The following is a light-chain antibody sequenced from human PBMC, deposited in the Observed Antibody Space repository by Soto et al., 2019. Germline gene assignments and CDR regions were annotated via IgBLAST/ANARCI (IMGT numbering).Light chain of an antibody. CDR3: SSYSSSTTHVV. J-gene: IGLJ2*01. V-gene: IGLV2-14*03. CDR1: SSDVGDFNY. Sequence: QSALTQPASVSGSPGRSVTISCTGTSSDVGDFNYVSWYQHLPGRAPKLIIYDVTNRPSGISYRFSASKSGRTASLTISGLQAEDESDYFFSSYSSSTTHVVFGGGTKLTVL. CDR2: DVT.